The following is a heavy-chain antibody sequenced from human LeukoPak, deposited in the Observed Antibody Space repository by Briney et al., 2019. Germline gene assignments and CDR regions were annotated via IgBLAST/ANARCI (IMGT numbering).Heavy chain of an antibody. V-gene: IGHV4-34*01. CDR2: INHSGST. J-gene: IGHJ4*02. CDR3: ARGSDSGQGYYFDY. CDR1: GGSFSGYY. D-gene: IGHD1-26*01. Sequence: TSETLSLTCAVYGGSFSGYYWSWIRQPPGKGLEWIGEINHSGSTNYNPSLKSRVTISVDTSKNQFSLELSSVTAADTAVYYCARGSDSGQGYYFDYWGQGTLVTVSS.